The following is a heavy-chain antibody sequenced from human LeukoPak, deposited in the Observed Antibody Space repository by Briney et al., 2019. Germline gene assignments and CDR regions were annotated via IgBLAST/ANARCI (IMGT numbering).Heavy chain of an antibody. V-gene: IGHV4-4*07. Sequence: SETLSLTCSVSGGSISSYYWSWIRQPAGKGLEWIGRIHTSGSTNYNPSLKSRVTMSLGTSKNQFSLKLSSVTAADTAVYYCASSTVVTQLDYWGQGTLVTVSS. CDR3: ASSTVVTQLDY. CDR1: GGSISSYY. CDR2: IHTSGST. J-gene: IGHJ4*02. D-gene: IGHD4-23*01.